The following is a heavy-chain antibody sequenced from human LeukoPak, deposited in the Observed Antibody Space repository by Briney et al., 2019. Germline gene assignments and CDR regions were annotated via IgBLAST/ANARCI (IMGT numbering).Heavy chain of an antibody. CDR2: IIGSGGST. CDR3: ATPRDLGVISEVDYFDY. V-gene: IGHV3-23*01. D-gene: IGHD2-21*01. Sequence: GGSLRLSCPASGFTFSSNAMSWVRQAPGKGLGWVSAIIGSGGSTYYADSVKARFTISRDNSKNTLYLQMNSLRAEDTAVYYCATPRDLGVISEVDYFDYWGQGTLVTVSS. J-gene: IGHJ4*02. CDR1: GFTFSSNA.